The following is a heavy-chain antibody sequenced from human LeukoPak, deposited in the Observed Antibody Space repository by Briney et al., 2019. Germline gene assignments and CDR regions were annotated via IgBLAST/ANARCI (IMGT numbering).Heavy chain of an antibody. CDR2: IYTSGST. CDR1: GGSISSGSYY. V-gene: IGHV4-61*02. J-gene: IGHJ6*03. D-gene: IGHD4-23*01. Sequence: SQTLSLTCTVSGGSISSGSYYWSWIRQPAGKGLEWIGRIYTSGSTNYNPSLKSRVTISVDTSKNQFSLKLSSVTAADTAVYYCARGGVPAVLRWYYYYYMDVWGKGTTVTVSS. CDR3: ARGGVPAVLRWYYYYYMDV.